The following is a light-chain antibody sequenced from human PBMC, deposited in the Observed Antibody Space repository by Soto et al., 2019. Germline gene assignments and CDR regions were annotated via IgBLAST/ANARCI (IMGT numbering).Light chain of an antibody. V-gene: IGLV2-14*01. J-gene: IGLJ2*01. CDR1: GSDIGGYNY. Sequence: QSALTQPASVSGSPGQSITISCTGTGSDIGGYNYVSWYQQHPGKAPKLMIYEVTNRPSGVSNRFSGSKSGNTASLTISGLQAEDEADYYCSSYASSSTLVFGGATKVTVL. CDR2: EVT. CDR3: SSYASSSTLV.